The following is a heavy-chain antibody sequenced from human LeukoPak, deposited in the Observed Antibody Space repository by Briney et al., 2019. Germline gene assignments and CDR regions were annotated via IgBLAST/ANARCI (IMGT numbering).Heavy chain of an antibody. CDR1: GYTFTSYY. D-gene: IGHD1-7*01. J-gene: IGHJ4*02. CDR3: ARDEGPPRYNWNYGGPDY. CDR2: INPSGGST. Sequence: ASLKVSCEASGYTFTSYYMHWMRQAPGQGLEWMGIINPSGGSTSYAQKFQGRVTMTRDTSTNTFYMELSSLRSEDTAVYYCARDEGPPRYNWNYGGPDYWGQGTLVTVSS. V-gene: IGHV1-46*01.